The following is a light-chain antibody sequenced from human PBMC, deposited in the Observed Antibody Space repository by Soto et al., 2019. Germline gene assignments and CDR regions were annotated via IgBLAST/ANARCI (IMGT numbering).Light chain of an antibody. V-gene: IGKV3-15*01. CDR1: QSVNNN. J-gene: IGKJ4*01. CDR3: QQSDNWPLT. Sequence: EIVMTQSPDTLSLSVGEGASLSCRASQSVNNNLAWYQQKPGQAPTLLIYGASTRATGVPDRFSGSGSGTEFTLTISSLLSEDLVVYYCQQSDNWPLTFGGGTKVEIK. CDR2: GAS.